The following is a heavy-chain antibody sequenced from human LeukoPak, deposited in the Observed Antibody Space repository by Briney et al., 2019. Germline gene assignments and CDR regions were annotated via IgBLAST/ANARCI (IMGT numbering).Heavy chain of an antibody. V-gene: IGHV4-34*01. J-gene: IGHJ4*02. CDR1: GGSFSGYY. Sequence: SETLSLTCAVYGGSFSGYYWSWIRQPPGKGLEWIGEINHSGSTNYNPPLKSRVTISVDTSKNQFSLKLSSVTAADTAVYYCASDRIAAAAWFDYWGQGTLVTVSS. D-gene: IGHD6-13*01. CDR2: INHSGST. CDR3: ASDRIAAAAWFDY.